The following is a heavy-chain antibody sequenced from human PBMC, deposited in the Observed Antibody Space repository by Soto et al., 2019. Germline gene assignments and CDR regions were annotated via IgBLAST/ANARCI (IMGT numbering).Heavy chain of an antibody. J-gene: IGHJ6*02. D-gene: IGHD2-2*02. CDR1: GYSFTNYW. CDR2: IYPGDSDI. Sequence: PGASLKISCKGSGYSFTNYWIGWVRQMPGKGLEWMGIIYPGDSDIRYSPSFQGLVTISVDKSISSAYLQWSSLKASDTAMYYCARTYTGDYYGMDVWGQGTTVTVSS. V-gene: IGHV5-51*01. CDR3: ARTYTGDYYGMDV.